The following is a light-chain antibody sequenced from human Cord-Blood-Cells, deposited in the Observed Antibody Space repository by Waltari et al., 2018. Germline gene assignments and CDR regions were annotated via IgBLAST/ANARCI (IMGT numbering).Light chain of an antibody. Sequence: SSELTQDPAVSVALGQTVRITCQGDNLRSYYASWYQQKPGQAPVLVIYGKNNRPSGIPDRFSGSSSGNTASLTITGAQAGDEADYYCNSRDSSGNHLGVFGGGTKLTVL. J-gene: IGLJ3*02. CDR1: NLRSYY. V-gene: IGLV3-19*01. CDR3: NSRDSSGNHLGV. CDR2: GKN.